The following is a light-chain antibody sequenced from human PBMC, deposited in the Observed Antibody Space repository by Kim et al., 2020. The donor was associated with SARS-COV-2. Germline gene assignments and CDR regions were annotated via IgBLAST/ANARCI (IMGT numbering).Light chain of an antibody. Sequence: LSPGERATLSCRASESVNTGLAWYQQKPGQAPRLLIYDASKRATGIPARFSGSGSGTDFTLTISSLEPEDFAVYYCQQRSNWPLTFGGGTKVDIK. J-gene: IGKJ4*01. CDR3: QQRSNWPLT. V-gene: IGKV3-11*01. CDR2: DAS. CDR1: ESVNTG.